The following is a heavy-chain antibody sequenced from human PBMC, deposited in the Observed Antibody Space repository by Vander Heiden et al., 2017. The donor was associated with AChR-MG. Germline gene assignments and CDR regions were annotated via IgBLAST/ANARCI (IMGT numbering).Heavy chain of an antibody. Sequence: EVQLVESGGGLVKPGGSLRLSCAASGFTFSSYSMNWVRQAPGKGLEWVSSISSSSSYIYYADSVKGRFTISRDNAKNSLYLQMNSLRAEDTAVYYCARDVSGGVFLSYWGQGTLVTVSS. J-gene: IGHJ4*02. CDR1: GFTFSSYS. CDR2: ISSSSSYI. CDR3: ARDVSGGVFLSY. D-gene: IGHD2-15*01. V-gene: IGHV3-21*01.